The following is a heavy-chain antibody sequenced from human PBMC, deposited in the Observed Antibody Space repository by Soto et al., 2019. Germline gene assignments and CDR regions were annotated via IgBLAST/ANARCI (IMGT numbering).Heavy chain of an antibody. Sequence: PGGSLRLSCAASGLTFTSTAMSWVRQAPGKGLEWVSAISGSGGSTYYADSVKGRFTISRDNSKNSLYLQMNSLRAEDTAVYYCAKLEYSSSWYFDFWGQGTLVTVSS. CDR3: AKLEYSSSWYFDF. V-gene: IGHV3-23*01. CDR2: ISGSGGST. CDR1: GLTFTSTA. D-gene: IGHD6-13*01. J-gene: IGHJ4*02.